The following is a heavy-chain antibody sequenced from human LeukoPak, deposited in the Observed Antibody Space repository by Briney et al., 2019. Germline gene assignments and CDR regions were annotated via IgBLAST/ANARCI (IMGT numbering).Heavy chain of an antibody. Sequence: SETLSLTCTVSGGSITGYYWTWIRQPAGKGLEWIGRVSDTGRAYYNPSLERRVTISLDTSNNRFSLKVTSVTAADTAVYYCARGTDMTPIRCYYSFFYLGQGTLVSVSS. J-gene: IGHJ4*02. CDR3: ARGTDMTPIRCYYSFFY. V-gene: IGHV4-4*07. D-gene: IGHD2-21*01. CDR2: VSDTGRA. CDR1: GGSITGYY.